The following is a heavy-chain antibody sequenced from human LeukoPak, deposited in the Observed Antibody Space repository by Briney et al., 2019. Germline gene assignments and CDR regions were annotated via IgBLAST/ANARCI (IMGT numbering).Heavy chain of an antibody. CDR2: IYYSGST. CDR3: ARVSRITMVRGVTPFDY. V-gene: IGHV4-39*01. CDR1: GGSISSSSYY. Sequence: PSETLSLTCTVSGGSISSSSYYWGWIRQPPGKGLGWIGSIYYSGSTYYNPSLKSRVTISVDTSKNQFSLKLSSVTAADTAVYYCARVSRITMVRGVTPFDYWGQGTLVTVSS. D-gene: IGHD3-10*01. J-gene: IGHJ4*02.